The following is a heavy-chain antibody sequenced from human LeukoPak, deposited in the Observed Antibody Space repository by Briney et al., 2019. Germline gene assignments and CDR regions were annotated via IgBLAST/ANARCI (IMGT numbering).Heavy chain of an antibody. CDR3: ARGIAARHYYYCYMDV. Sequence: MPSETLSLTCAVYGGSFSGYYWSWIRQPPGKGLEWIGEINHSGSTNYNPSLKSRVTMSVDTSKNQFSLKLSSVTAADTAVYYCARGIAARHYYYCYMDVWGKGTTVTVSS. CDR2: INHSGST. J-gene: IGHJ6*03. D-gene: IGHD6-6*01. V-gene: IGHV4-34*01. CDR1: GGSFSGYY.